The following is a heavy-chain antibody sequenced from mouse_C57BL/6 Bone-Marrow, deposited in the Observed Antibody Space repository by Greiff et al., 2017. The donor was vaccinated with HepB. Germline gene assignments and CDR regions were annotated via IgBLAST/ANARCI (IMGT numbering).Heavy chain of an antibody. J-gene: IGHJ4*01. V-gene: IGHV3-6*01. CDR3: ASLYDGAMDY. CDR1: GYSITSGYY. D-gene: IGHD2-3*01. CDR2: ISYDGSN. Sequence: EVQLQESGPGLVKPSQSLSLTCSVTGYSITSGYYWNWIRQFPGNKLEWMGYISYDGSNNYNPSLKNRISITRDTSKNQFFLKLNSVTTEDTATYYCASLYDGAMDYWGQGTSVTVSS.